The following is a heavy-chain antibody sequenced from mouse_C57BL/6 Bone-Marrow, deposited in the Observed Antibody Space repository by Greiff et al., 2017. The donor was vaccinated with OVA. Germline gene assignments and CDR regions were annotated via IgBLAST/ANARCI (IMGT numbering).Heavy chain of an antibody. V-gene: IGHV10-1*01. Sequence: EVMLVESGGGLVQPKGSLKLSCAASGFSFNTYAMNWVRQAPGKGLEWVARIRSKSNNYATYYADSVKDRFTISRDDSESMLYLQMNNLKTEDTAMYYCVRHGWGFAYWGQGTLVTVSA. CDR3: VRHGWGFAY. CDR1: GFSFNTYA. D-gene: IGHD3-3*01. CDR2: IRSKSNNYAT. J-gene: IGHJ3*01.